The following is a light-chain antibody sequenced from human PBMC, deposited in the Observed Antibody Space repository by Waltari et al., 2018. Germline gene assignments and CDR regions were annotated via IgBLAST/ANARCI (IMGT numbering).Light chain of an antibody. J-gene: IGLJ2*01. CDR1: SRDVGGYNF. V-gene: IGLV2-14*01. Sequence: QSALTQPASVSGSPGQSITISCTGPSRDVGGYNFVTWYQQHPGKAPKLMIYEVSDRPSGVSNRFSGSKSGSTASLTISGLQAEDEADYYCSSYTSSSTLVVFGGGTKLTVL. CDR2: EVS. CDR3: SSYTSSSTLVV.